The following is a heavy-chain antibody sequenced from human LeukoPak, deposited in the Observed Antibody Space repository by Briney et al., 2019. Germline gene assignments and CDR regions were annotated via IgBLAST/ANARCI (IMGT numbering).Heavy chain of an antibody. Sequence: ASVKVSCKASGYTFTDYYIQWLRQAPGQGPEWMGWVKPDSGDTYYAQKLQGRFTMTRDTSISTAFMELSMLTSADTAVYYCAKHLWFGDTGYFDSWRQRTLVVVSS. CDR1: GYTFTDYY. J-gene: IGHJ4*02. V-gene: IGHV1-2*02. CDR2: VKPDSGDT. D-gene: IGHD3-10*01. CDR3: AKHLWFGDTGYFDS.